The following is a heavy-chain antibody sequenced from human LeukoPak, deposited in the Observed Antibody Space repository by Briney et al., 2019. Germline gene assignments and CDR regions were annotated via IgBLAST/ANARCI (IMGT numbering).Heavy chain of an antibody. V-gene: IGHV4-59*01. CDR2: IYSSGST. CDR1: GGSISSYF. J-gene: IGHJ4*02. Sequence: NPSETLSLTCTVSGGSISSYFWTWTRQPPGKGLEWIGYIYSSGSTNYNPSLKSRVTISVDTSKNQFSLKLSSVTAADTAVYYCARGEDYFDYWGQGTLVTVSS. CDR3: ARGEDYFDY.